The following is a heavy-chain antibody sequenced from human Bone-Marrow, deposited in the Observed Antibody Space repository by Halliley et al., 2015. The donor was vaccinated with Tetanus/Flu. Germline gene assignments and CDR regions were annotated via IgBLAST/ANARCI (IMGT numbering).Heavy chain of an antibody. CDR3: ARRKVGGFKGVDF. V-gene: IGHV4-34*01. CDR2: INHHGGT. D-gene: IGHD1-26*01. Sequence: GIGEINHHGGTNYNPSLKRRVTMSIDGSKNQFSLKLHSVTVADTAVYCCARRKVGGFKGVDFWDRGTLVSVSS. J-gene: IGHJ4*02.